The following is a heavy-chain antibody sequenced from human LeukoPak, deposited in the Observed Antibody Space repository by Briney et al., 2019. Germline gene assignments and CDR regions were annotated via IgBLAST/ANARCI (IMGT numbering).Heavy chain of an antibody. CDR1: GYSISSGYY. Sequence: SETLSLTCTVSGYSISSGYYWGWIRQPPGKGLEWIGSIYHSGSTYYNPSLKSRVTISVDTSKNQFSLKLSSVTAADTAVYYCAVCSGGSCYYFDYWGQGTLVTVSS. J-gene: IGHJ4*02. CDR3: AVCSGGSCYYFDY. CDR2: IYHSGST. D-gene: IGHD2-15*01. V-gene: IGHV4-38-2*02.